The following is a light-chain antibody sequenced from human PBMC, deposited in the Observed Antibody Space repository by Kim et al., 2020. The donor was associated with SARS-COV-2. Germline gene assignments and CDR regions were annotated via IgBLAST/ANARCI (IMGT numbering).Light chain of an antibody. Sequence: GQSITNACTGTNSDVGGYNYVSWYQQHPGKVPKLMISDVSSRPSGVSNRFSGSKSGNTASLTISGLQAEDEADYYCSSYTSSSTYVFGTGTKVTVL. V-gene: IGLV2-14*03. CDR2: DVS. J-gene: IGLJ1*01. CDR3: SSYTSSSTYV. CDR1: NSDVGGYNY.